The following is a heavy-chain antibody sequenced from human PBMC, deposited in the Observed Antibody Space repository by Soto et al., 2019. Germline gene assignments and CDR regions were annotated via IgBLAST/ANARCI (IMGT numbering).Heavy chain of an antibody. CDR2: MNPNSGNT. J-gene: IGHJ5*02. D-gene: IGHD6-19*01. CDR3: ARSSGQWLIVDP. Sequence: QVQLVQSGAEVKKPGASVKVSCKASGYTFTSYDINWVRQATGQGLEWMGWMNPNSGNTGYAQKFQGRXXMXRXXSISTAYMELSSLRSEDTAVYYCARSSGQWLIVDPWGQGTLVTVSS. V-gene: IGHV1-8*01. CDR1: GYTFTSYD.